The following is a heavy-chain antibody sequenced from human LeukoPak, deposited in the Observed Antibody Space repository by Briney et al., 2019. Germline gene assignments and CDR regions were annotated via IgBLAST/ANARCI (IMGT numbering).Heavy chain of an antibody. V-gene: IGHV3-23*01. Sequence: GGSLRLSCAASGFTFSSYAMSWVRQAPGKGLEWVSAISGSGGSTYYADSVKGRFTISRDNSKNTLYLQMNSLRAEDTAVYYRAKDPTYYDFWSGYYGPNWFDPWGQGTLVTVSS. CDR2: ISGSGGST. CDR3: AKDPTYYDFWSGYYGPNWFDP. CDR1: GFTFSSYA. D-gene: IGHD3-3*01. J-gene: IGHJ5*02.